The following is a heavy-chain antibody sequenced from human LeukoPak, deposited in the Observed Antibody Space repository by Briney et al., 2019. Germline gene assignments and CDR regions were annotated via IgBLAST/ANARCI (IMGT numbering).Heavy chain of an antibody. J-gene: IGHJ4*02. CDR3: ATDRHLTSSFDY. Sequence: ASVTVSCKVSGYTLTALSMHWVRQAPGKGLEWMGGFDPEDGETIYAQMFQSRVNMTEDTSTATAYMERSSLRSEDTAVYYCATDRHLTSSFDYWDQGTLVTVSS. CDR1: GYTLTALS. D-gene: IGHD1-14*01. CDR2: FDPEDGET. V-gene: IGHV1-24*01.